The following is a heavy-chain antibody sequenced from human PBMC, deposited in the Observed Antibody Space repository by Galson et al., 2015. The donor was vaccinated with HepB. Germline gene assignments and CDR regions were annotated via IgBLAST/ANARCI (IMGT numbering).Heavy chain of an antibody. CDR2: IIPIFGTA. CDR1: GYTFTSSY. J-gene: IGHJ6*02. V-gene: IGHV1-69*13. CDR3: GGGKLWLSKQYGMDV. D-gene: IGHD3-10*01. Sequence: SVKVSCKASGYTFTSSYMHWVRQAPGQGLEWMGGIIPIFGTANYAQKFQGRVTITADESTSTAYMEPSSLRSEDTAVYYCGGGKLWLSKQYGMDVWGQGTTVTVSS.